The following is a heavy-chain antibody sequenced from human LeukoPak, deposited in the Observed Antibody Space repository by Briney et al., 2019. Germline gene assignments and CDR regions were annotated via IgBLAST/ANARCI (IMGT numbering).Heavy chain of an antibody. CDR3: ASDSYGSGRSY. D-gene: IGHD3-10*01. Sequence: SETLSLTCSVSDDSITMYYWTWIRQPPGKGLEWIGYVDHTGSTNFNPSLKSRVTISVDTSKNQFSLKLSSVTAADTAVYYCASDSYGSGRSYWGQGTLVTVSS. J-gene: IGHJ4*02. CDR2: VDHTGST. CDR1: DDSITMYY. V-gene: IGHV4-4*08.